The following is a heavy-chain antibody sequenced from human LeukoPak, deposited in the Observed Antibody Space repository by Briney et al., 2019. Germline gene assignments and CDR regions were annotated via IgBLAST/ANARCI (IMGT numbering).Heavy chain of an antibody. V-gene: IGHV4-31*03. CDR1: GGSISSGGYY. Sequence: PSETLSLTCTVSGGSISSGGYYWSWIRQHPEKGLEWIGYIHYSGSTYYHPSLKSRVSMSVDTSRNQFSLKLSSVTAADTAVYYCACGSNNWYNWFDPWGQGTLVTVPS. J-gene: IGHJ5*02. CDR2: IHYSGST. CDR3: ACGSNNWYNWFDP. D-gene: IGHD1-1*01.